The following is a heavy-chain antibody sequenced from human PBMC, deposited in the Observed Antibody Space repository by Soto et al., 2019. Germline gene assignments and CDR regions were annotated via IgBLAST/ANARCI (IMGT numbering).Heavy chain of an antibody. Sequence: PGGSLRLSCAASGFTFTRYAMTWVRQAPGKGLEWVSGITGSGISTYYGDSVKGRFTISRDNSKNTVYLQMNSLRAEDTAVYYCAKDRAVNLDYYYYYGMDVWGQGTTVTVSS. CDR1: GFTFTRYA. CDR3: AKDRAVNLDYYYYYGMDV. V-gene: IGHV3-23*01. CDR2: ITGSGIST. J-gene: IGHJ6*02. D-gene: IGHD6-19*01.